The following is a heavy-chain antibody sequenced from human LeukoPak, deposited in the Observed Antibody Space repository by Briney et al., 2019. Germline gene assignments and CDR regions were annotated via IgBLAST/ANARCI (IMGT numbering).Heavy chain of an antibody. CDR3: ARGGYSYGKLDY. V-gene: IGHV3-53*01. J-gene: IGHJ4*02. CDR2: IYSGGST. Sequence: GGSLRLXCAASGFTVSSNYMSWVRQAPGKGLEWVSVIYSGGSTYYADSVKGRFTISRDNSKNTLYLQMNSLRAEDTAVYYCARGGYSYGKLDYWGQGTLVTVSS. CDR1: GFTVSSNY. D-gene: IGHD5-18*01.